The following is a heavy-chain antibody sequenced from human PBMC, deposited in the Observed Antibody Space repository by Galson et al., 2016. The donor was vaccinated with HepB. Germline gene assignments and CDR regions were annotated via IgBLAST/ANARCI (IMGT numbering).Heavy chain of an antibody. J-gene: IGHJ5*02. D-gene: IGHD3-3*01. Sequence: SETLSLTCSVSGGSVSSSSYYWSWIRQPPGKGLEWIATIYYTGTTYYHPSLESRVNISEATSQNKLTLKLTSVTAADTAIYYCATSLYYDSWSGHSHEGWVDPWGQGILVTVSS. V-gene: IGHV4-39*06. CDR3: ATSLYYDSWSGHSHEGWVDP. CDR1: GGSVSSSSYY. CDR2: IYYTGTT.